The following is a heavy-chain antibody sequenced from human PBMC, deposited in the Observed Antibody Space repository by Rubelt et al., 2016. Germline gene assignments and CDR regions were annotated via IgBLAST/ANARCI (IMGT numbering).Heavy chain of an antibody. CDR3: ATVKGGTQTY. J-gene: IGHJ4*02. D-gene: IGHD1-26*01. Sequence: EVQLLESGGGLVQPGGSLRLSCAASGFSFSNTWMSWVRQAPGKGLEWVGRIKSRTDGGTTDYAAPVKGRFTISRDDSKDTLYLQINSMRTEDTAVYYCATVKGGTQTYWGQGTLVTVSS. CDR2: IKSRTDGGTT. V-gene: IGHV3-15*01. CDR1: GFSFSNTW.